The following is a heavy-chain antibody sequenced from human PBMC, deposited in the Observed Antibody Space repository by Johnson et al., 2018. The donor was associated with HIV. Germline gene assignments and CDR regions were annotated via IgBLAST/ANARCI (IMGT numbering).Heavy chain of an antibody. D-gene: IGHD2-21*02. V-gene: IGHV3-66*01. CDR3: ARVGTVRDAFDI. CDR2: IYSGGST. Sequence: LVESGGGLVPPGGSLRLSCAASGFTVSSNYMNWVRQTPGKGLEWVSVIYSGGSTYYADSVKGRFTISRDNSKNTLYLQMNSLRAEDTAVYYCARVGTVRDAFDIWGQGTMVTVSS. CDR1: GFTVSSNY. J-gene: IGHJ3*02.